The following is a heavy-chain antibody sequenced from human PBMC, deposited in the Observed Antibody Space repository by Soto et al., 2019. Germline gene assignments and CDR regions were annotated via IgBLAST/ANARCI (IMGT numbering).Heavy chain of an antibody. CDR1: GYTFTGYA. V-gene: IGHV1-3*01. J-gene: IGHJ5*01. Sequence: ASVKVSCKASGYTFTGYAMHWVRQAPGQRLEWMGWINAGNGNTKYSQKFQGRVTITRDTSNNQLSLQLNSVTPDDTAVYYCARLIGDSWLDSWGQGTLVTVSS. CDR2: INAGNGNT. D-gene: IGHD2-8*01. CDR3: ARLIGDSWLDS.